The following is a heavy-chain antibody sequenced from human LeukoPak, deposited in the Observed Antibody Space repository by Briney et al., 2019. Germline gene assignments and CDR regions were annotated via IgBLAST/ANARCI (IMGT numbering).Heavy chain of an antibody. CDR1: GGTFSSYA. J-gene: IGHJ3*02. CDR3: ARVNWNDENAFDI. CDR2: ISGYNGNT. D-gene: IGHD1-1*01. V-gene: IGHV1-18*01. Sequence: ASVKVSCKASGGTFSSYAISWVRQAPGQGLEWMGWISGYNGNTNYAQKVQGRVTMTTDTSTSTAYMELRSLRSDDTAVYYCARVNWNDENAFDIWGQGTMVTVSS.